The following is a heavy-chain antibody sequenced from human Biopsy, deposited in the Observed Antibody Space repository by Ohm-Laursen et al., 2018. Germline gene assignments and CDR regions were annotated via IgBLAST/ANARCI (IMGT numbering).Heavy chain of an antibody. CDR2: ISYSGST. V-gene: IGHV4-59*08. Sequence: SETLSPTCSVSGGSISSSYWSWIRQPPGKGLEWIGYISYSGSTGYNPSLKSRVTISADTSKNQLSLTLSSLTAADTAVYYCARLTGDPSYWGQGILVTVSS. CDR1: GGSISSSY. D-gene: IGHD7-27*01. J-gene: IGHJ4*02. CDR3: ARLTGDPSY.